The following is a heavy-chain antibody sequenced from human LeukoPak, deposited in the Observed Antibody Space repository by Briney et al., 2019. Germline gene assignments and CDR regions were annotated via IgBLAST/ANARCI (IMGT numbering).Heavy chain of an antibody. J-gene: IGHJ4*02. D-gene: IGHD4-23*01. CDR3: ARVLGGNRISGRYFDY. Sequence: AGGSLRLSCAASGFTFDDYGMSWVRQAPGKGLEWVSGINWNGGSTGYADSVKGRFTISRDNAKNSLYLQMNSLRAEDTALYYCARVLGGNRISGRYFDYWGQGTLVTVSS. CDR2: INWNGGST. CDR1: GFTFDDYG. V-gene: IGHV3-20*04.